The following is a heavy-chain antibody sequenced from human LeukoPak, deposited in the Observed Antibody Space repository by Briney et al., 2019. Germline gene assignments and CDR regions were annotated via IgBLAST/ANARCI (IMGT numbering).Heavy chain of an antibody. V-gene: IGHV4-34*01. D-gene: IGHD3-3*01. CDR2: INHSGST. CDR3: ARGGAAVGITIFGVVITPPNNWFDP. Sequence: SETLSLTCAVYGGSFSGYYWSWIRQPPGKGLEWIGEINHSGSTNYNPSLKSRVTISVDTSKNQFSLKLGSVTAADTAVYYCARGGAAVGITIFGVVITPPNNWFDPWGQGTLVTVSS. CDR1: GGSFSGYY. J-gene: IGHJ5*02.